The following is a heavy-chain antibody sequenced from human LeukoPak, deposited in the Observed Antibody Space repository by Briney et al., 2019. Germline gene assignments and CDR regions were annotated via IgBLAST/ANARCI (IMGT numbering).Heavy chain of an antibody. CDR1: GYTFTSYG. J-gene: IGHJ4*02. Sequence: GASVKVSCKSSGYTFTSYGINWVRQAPGQGLEWMAWISGYNGNTNYAQKFQGRVIMTTDTSTSTAYLELRSLRSDDTALYYCARVGHTIIRGAMDYWGQRTLVTVSS. V-gene: IGHV1-18*01. CDR2: ISGYNGNT. CDR3: ARVGHTIIRGAMDY. D-gene: IGHD3-10*01.